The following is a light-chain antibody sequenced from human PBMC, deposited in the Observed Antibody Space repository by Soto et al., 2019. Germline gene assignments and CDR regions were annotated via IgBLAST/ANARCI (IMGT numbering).Light chain of an antibody. CDR1: SSDVGGYNY. CDR3: TSYTSSSTLYV. Sequence: QSVLAQPASVPGSPGQSITISCTGTSSDVGGYNYVSWYQQRPGKAPKLMIYEVSNRPSGVSHRFSGSKSGNTASLTISGLQAEDEADYYCTSYTSSSTLYVFGTGTKVTVL. V-gene: IGLV2-14*01. J-gene: IGLJ1*01. CDR2: EVS.